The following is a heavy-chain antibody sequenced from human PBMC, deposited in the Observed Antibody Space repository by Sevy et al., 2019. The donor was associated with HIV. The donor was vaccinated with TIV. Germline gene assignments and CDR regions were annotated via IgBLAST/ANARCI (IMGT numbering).Heavy chain of an antibody. CDR3: AKRRVQSGLSGGGANYGMDV. CDR2: LIGGGSRT. D-gene: IGHD2-8*02. J-gene: IGHJ6*02. V-gene: IGHV3-23*01. Sequence: GGSLRLSCAASGFPFSSYAMSWVRQAPGKGLEWVSTLIGGGSRTYYADSVTGRFIISRDNSRNTLYLQMNSLRAEDTAFYYGAKRRVQSGLSGGGANYGMDVCGRGTTVTVSS. CDR1: GFPFSSYA.